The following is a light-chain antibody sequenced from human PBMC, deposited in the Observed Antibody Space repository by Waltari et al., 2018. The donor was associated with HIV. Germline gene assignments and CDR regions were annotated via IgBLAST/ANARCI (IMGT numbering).Light chain of an antibody. Sequence: QSVLTQSPSASKTPGPRVLMSCSGTNSNVGNNFVSWFQQVPGGAPKLVIYRNDRRPSGVPDRFSAAKSGSSASLAISGLQSDDEADYFCASWDDKLSHWVFGGGTKLTV. CDR2: RND. V-gene: IGLV1-47*01. CDR3: ASWDDKLSHWV. CDR1: NSNVGNNF. J-gene: IGLJ3*02.